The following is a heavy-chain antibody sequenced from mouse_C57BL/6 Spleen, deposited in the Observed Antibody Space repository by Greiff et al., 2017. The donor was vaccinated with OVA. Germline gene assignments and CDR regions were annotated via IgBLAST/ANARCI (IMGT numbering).Heavy chain of an antibody. V-gene: IGHV1-22*01. CDR3: ARPCNYPYYAMDY. CDR2: INPNNGGT. J-gene: IGHJ4*01. Sequence: EVQLQQSGPELVKPGASVKMSCKASGYTFTDYNMHWVKQSHGKSLEWIGYINPNNGGTSYNQKFKGKATLTVNKSSSTAYMELRSLTSEDSAVYYCARPCNYPYYAMDYWGQGTSVTVSS. D-gene: IGHD2-1*01. CDR1: GYTFTDYN.